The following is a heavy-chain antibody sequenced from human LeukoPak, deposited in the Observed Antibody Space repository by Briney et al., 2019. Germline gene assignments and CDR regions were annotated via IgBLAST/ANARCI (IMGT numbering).Heavy chain of an antibody. CDR2: IRYDGSNK. Sequence: GGSLRLSCAASGFTFSSYGMHWARQAPGKGLEWVAFIRYDGSNKYYADSVKGRFTISRDNSKNTLYLQMNSLRAEDTAVYYCATFTYYYDSSGYSQGDYWGQGTLATVSS. V-gene: IGHV3-30*02. CDR3: ATFTYYYDSSGYSQGDY. CDR1: GFTFSSYG. J-gene: IGHJ4*02. D-gene: IGHD3-22*01.